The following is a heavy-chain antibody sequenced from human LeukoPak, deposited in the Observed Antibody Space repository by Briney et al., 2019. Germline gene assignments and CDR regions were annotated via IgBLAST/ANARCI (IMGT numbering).Heavy chain of an antibody. J-gene: IGHJ4*02. CDR3: ARVVSSGYYYTVGFDY. Sequence: HWASVKVSCKASGYTFTSYGISWVRQAPGQGLEWMGWISAYNGNTNYAQKLQGRVTMTTDTSTSTAYMELRSLRSDDTAVYYCARVVSSGYYYTVGFDYWGQGTLVTVSS. D-gene: IGHD3-22*01. CDR1: GYTFTSYG. V-gene: IGHV1-18*01. CDR2: ISAYNGNT.